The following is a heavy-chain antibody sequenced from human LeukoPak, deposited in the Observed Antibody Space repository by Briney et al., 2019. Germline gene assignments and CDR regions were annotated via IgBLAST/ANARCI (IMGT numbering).Heavy chain of an antibody. CDR1: GGSISSGGYY. CDR3: ARGEGIAAALQGSFDY. CDR2: IYHSGST. V-gene: IGHV4-30-2*01. D-gene: IGHD6-13*01. Sequence: SETLSLTCTVSGGSISSGGYYWSWIRQPPGKGLEWIGYIYHSGSTYYNPSLKSRVTISVDRSKNQFSLKLSSVTAADTAVYYCARGEGIAAALQGSFDYWGQGTLVTVSS. J-gene: IGHJ4*02.